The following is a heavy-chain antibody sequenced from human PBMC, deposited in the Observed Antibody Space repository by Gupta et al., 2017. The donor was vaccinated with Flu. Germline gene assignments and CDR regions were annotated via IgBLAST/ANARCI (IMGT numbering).Heavy chain of an antibody. Sequence: SCIRQPPGEGLEWIGYTYKSGTTEYNPSLKSRVAISVDSFKNQFSLRVSFVTAADTAVYYCARDGSGRSFQIWGQGTMVTVSS. D-gene: IGHD6-19*01. J-gene: IGHJ3*02. CDR2: TYKSGTT. V-gene: IGHV4-4*08. CDR3: ARDGSGRSFQI.